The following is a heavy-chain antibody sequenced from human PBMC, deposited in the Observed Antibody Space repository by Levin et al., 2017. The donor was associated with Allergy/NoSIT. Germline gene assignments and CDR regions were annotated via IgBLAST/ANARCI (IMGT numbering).Heavy chain of an antibody. CDR3: ASFSLAS. D-gene: IGHD2-21*01. CDR2: TNEDGSGK. CDR1: GFTFSGYW. J-gene: IGHJ4*02. V-gene: IGHV3-7*01. Sequence: GESLKISCVASGFTFSGYWMTWVRQPPGKGLEWVAATNEDGSGKYYVDSVKGRFTISRDNAKKSLYLQMNSLRVEDTAVYYCASFSLASGGQGALVTVSS.